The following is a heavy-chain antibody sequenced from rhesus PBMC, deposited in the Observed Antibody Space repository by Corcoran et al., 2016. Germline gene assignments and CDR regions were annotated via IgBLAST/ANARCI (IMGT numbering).Heavy chain of an antibody. J-gene: IGHJ4*01. CDR1: GGSFSSYW. Sequence: QVQLQESGPGLVKPSETLSLTCAVSGGSFSSYWWGWIRQPPGRGLEGIGSIYGSSGSTEYNPSLKSRATISRDTSKNQFSLKLSSVTAADTAVYYCARWWNYYDSGYYFDYWGQGVRVTVSS. V-gene: IGHV4-160*01. D-gene: IGHD3-28*01. CDR3: ARWWNYYDSGYYFDY. CDR2: IYGSSGST.